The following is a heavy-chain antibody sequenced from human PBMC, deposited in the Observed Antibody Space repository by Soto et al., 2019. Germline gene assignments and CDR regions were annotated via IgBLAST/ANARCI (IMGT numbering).Heavy chain of an antibody. V-gene: IGHV3-74*01. J-gene: IGHJ3*02. CDR1: GFTFSSYW. Sequence: GGSLRLSCAASGFTFSSYWMHWVRQAPGKGLVWVSRINSDGSSTSYADSVKGRFTISRDNAKNTLYLQMNSLRAEDTAVYYCARIATVTEDAFDIWGQGTMVTVSS. D-gene: IGHD4-17*01. CDR2: INSDGSST. CDR3: ARIATVTEDAFDI.